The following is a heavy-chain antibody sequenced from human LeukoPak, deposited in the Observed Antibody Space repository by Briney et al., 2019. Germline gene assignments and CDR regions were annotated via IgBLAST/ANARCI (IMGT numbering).Heavy chain of an antibody. Sequence: GGSLRLSCAASGFTFSGSAMHWVRQASGKGLEWVGRIRSKANSYATAYAASVKGRFTISRDDSKNTAYLQMNSLKTEDTAVYYRTRNDDFWSGYSLTWGQGTLVTVSS. CDR3: TRNDDFWSGYSLT. CDR2: IRSKANSYAT. V-gene: IGHV3-73*01. J-gene: IGHJ5*02. CDR1: GFTFSGSA. D-gene: IGHD3-3*01.